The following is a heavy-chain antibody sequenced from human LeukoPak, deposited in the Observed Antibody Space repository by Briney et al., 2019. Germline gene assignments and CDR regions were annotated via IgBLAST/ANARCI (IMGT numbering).Heavy chain of an antibody. D-gene: IGHD2-2*01. V-gene: IGHV3-9*01. CDR3: AKDYCTTTTCSRLDY. CDR1: GFTFDNYA. J-gene: IGHJ4*02. CDR2: ISWNSARI. Sequence: SLRLSCAASGFTFDNYAMHWVRQAPGKGLEWVSGISWNSARIDYADSVKGRFTISRDNAKNSLYLQMNSLRAEDSAFYYCAKDYCTTTTCSRLDYWGQGTLVSVSS.